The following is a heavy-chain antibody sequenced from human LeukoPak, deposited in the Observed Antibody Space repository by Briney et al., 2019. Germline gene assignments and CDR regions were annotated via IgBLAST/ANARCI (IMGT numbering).Heavy chain of an antibody. D-gene: IGHD3-10*01. CDR2: ITHGGQI. CDR3: ARDDRYGSGTLGKRFDP. V-gene: IGHV3-21*01. Sequence: GGSLRHSCDRSGVIFTSFGMNWVRQAPGKGLEWVSSITHGGQIYYADSVKGRFTISRDNTKNSVYLQMDNLRDDDTAVYFCARDDRYGSGTLGKRFDPWGQGTMVSVSS. J-gene: IGHJ5*02. CDR1: GVIFTSFG.